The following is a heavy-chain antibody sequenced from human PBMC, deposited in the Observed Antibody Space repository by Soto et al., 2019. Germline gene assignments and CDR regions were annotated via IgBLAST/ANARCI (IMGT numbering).Heavy chain of an antibody. V-gene: IGHV4-59*12. CDR3: AREVAFSGSYFDY. Sequence: ETLSLTCTVSGGSLNSFYWTWIRQPPGKGLEWIGYAYYSGSANYNPSLNSRVTISVDRSKNQFSLKLSSVTAADTAVYYCAREVAFSGSYFDYWGQGTLVTVSS. CDR2: AYYSGSA. J-gene: IGHJ4*02. CDR1: GGSLNSFY. D-gene: IGHD1-26*01.